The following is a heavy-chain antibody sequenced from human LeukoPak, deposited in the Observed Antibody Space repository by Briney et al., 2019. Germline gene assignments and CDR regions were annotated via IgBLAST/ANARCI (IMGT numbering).Heavy chain of an antibody. CDR3: ARRRTRYYYGMDV. V-gene: IGHV3-7*01. CDR1: GFTFSSYW. CDR2: IKQDGSEK. Sequence: GGSLRLSCAASGFTFSSYWMSWVRQAPGKGLEWVANIKQDGSEKYYVDSVKGRFTISRDNAKNSLYLQMNSLRAEDTAVYYCARRRTRYYYGMDVWGQGTTVTVSS. J-gene: IGHJ6*02. D-gene: IGHD2-2*01.